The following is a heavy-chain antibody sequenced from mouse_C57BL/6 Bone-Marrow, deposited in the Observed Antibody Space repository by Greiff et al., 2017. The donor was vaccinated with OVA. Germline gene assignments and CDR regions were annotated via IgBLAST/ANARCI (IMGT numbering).Heavy chain of an antibody. D-gene: IGHD2-1*01. V-gene: IGHV5-9-1*02. Sequence: EVKLVESGEGLVKPGGSLKLSCAASGFTFSSYAMSWVRQTPEKRLEWVAYISSGGDYIYYADTVKGRVTISRDNASNTHYLQMSSLKSEDTAMYYCTRLLDAMDYWGRGTSVTVSS. CDR3: TRLLDAMDY. CDR1: GFTFSSYA. CDR2: ISSGGDYI. J-gene: IGHJ4*01.